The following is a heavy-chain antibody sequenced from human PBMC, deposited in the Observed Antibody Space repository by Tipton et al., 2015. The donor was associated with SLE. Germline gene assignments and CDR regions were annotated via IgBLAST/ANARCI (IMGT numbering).Heavy chain of an antibody. Sequence: TLSLTCTVSGGSISSSSYYWGWIRQPPGKGLEWIGSIYYSGSTNYNPSLKSRVTISVDTSKNQFSLKLSSVTAADTAVYYCARNWGIAFDIWGQGTMVTVSS. D-gene: IGHD7-27*01. V-gene: IGHV4-39*07. CDR1: GGSISSSSYY. J-gene: IGHJ3*02. CDR3: ARNWGIAFDI. CDR2: IYYSGST.